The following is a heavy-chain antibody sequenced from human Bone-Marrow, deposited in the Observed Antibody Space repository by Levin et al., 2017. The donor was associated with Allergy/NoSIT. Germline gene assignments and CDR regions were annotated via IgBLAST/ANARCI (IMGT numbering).Heavy chain of an antibody. V-gene: IGHV3-48*01. J-gene: IGHJ5*02. CDR1: GFTFSSYS. CDR2: ISSSSSTI. D-gene: IGHD5-18*01. Sequence: GGSLRLSCAASGFTFSSYSMNWVRQAPGKGLEWVSYISSSSSTIYYADSVKGRFTISRDNAKNSLYLQMNSLRAEDTAVYYCARESGGYSSNWFDPWGQGTLVTVSS. CDR3: ARESGGYSSNWFDP.